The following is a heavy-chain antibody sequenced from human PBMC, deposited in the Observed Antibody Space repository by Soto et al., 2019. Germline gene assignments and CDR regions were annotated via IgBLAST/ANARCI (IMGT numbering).Heavy chain of an antibody. CDR1: GFTFSSYA. Sequence: EVQLLESGGGLVQPGGSLRLSCAASGFTFSSYAMSWVRQAPGKGLEWVSAISGSGGSTYYADSVKGRFTISRDKSKNTLYLQMNSLRAEDTAVYYCAKMGISTPYAFDIWGQGTMVTVSS. D-gene: IGHD1-20*01. V-gene: IGHV3-23*01. J-gene: IGHJ3*02. CDR2: ISGSGGST. CDR3: AKMGISTPYAFDI.